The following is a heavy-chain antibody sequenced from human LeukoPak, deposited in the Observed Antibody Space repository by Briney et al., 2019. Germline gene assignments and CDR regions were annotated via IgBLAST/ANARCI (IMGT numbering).Heavy chain of an antibody. V-gene: IGHV4-59*01. J-gene: IGHJ4*02. Sequence: SETLSLTCTVSGGSISSYYWSWIRQPPGKGLEWIGYIYYSGTTNYNPSLKSRVTISVDTSKNQFSLKLSSVTAADTAVYYCATREAVLGYFGYWGQGTLVTVSS. CDR3: ATREAVLGYFGY. D-gene: IGHD1-26*01. CDR1: GGSISSYY. CDR2: IYYSGTT.